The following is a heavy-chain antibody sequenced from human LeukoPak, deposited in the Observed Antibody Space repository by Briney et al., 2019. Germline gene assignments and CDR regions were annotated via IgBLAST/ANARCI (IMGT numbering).Heavy chain of an antibody. CDR2: INPSGGST. V-gene: IGHV1-46*01. CDR1: GYTFTSYY. D-gene: IGHD4-17*01. J-gene: IGHJ4*02. CDR3: AAHLTTVSTFDY. Sequence: GASVKVSCKASGYTFTSYYMHWVRQAPGQGLEWMGIINPSGGSTSYAQKFQGRVTMTRDMSTSTVYMELSSLRSEDTAVYYCAAHLTTVSTFDYWGQGTLVTVSS.